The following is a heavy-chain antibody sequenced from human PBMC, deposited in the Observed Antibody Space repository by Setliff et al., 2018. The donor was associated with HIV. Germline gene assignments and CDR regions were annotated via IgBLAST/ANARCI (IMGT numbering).Heavy chain of an antibody. V-gene: IGHV3-23*01. D-gene: IGHD2-2*01. CDR2: ISGTAYNT. CDR1: GFMFSNYA. J-gene: IGHJ3*01. Sequence: LRLSCAASGFMFSNYAMTWVRQAPGKGLEWVSSISGTAYNTYYADSVKGRSTISRDNSKNTLYLQMTSLKTEDTAVYYCARHRARPAPGFDLWGQGTMVTVSS. CDR3: ARHRARPAPGFDL.